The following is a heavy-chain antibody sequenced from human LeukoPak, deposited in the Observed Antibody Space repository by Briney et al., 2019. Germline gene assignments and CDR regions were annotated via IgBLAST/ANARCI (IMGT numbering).Heavy chain of an antibody. Sequence: GGSLRLSCAASGFTFSSYAMGWFRQAPGEGLEWVSAITASGGNTYYADSVKDRFTIHRDNSKNTLYLQVNSLRTEDTAVYYFPKGNGYSYGRYFFDQGREETLVPVSS. CDR2: ITASGGNT. J-gene: IGHJ4*02. CDR3: PKGNGYSYGRYFFDQ. CDR1: GFTFSSYA. V-gene: IGHV3-23*01. D-gene: IGHD5-18*01.